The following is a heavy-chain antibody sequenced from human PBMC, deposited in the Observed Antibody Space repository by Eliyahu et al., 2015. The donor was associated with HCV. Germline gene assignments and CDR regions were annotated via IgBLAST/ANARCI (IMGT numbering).Heavy chain of an antibody. Sequence: QVQLVESGGGVVQPGRSLRLSCAASGSTFSSYGMHWVRQAPGKGLEWVAVIWYDGSNKYYADSVKGRFTISRDNSKNTLYLQMNSLRAEDTAVYYCARVGAAGTFDYWGQGTLVTVSS. CDR3: ARVGAAGTFDY. J-gene: IGHJ4*02. V-gene: IGHV3-33*01. D-gene: IGHD6-13*01. CDR1: GSTFSSYG. CDR2: IWYDGSNK.